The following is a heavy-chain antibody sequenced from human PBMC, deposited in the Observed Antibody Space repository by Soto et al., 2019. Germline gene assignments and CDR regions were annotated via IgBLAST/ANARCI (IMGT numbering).Heavy chain of an antibody. CDR3: ARGGSYDSSGYLSWLDP. J-gene: IGHJ5*02. Sequence: GESLKISCKGSGYSFTSHWIGWVRQMPGKGLEWMGIIYPGDSDTTYSPSFQGQVIISADKSISTTYLQWSSLKASDTAMYYCARGGSYDSSGYLSWLDPWGQGTLVTVPS. D-gene: IGHD3-22*01. V-gene: IGHV5-51*01. CDR1: GYSFTSHW. CDR2: IYPGDSDT.